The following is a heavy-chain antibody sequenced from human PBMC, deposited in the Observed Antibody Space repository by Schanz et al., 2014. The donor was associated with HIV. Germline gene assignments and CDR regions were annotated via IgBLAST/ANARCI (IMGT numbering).Heavy chain of an antibody. J-gene: IGHJ6*02. Sequence: EVQLLESGGGLVQPGGSLRLSCAASGFTFSSYAMSWVRQAPGKGLEWVSSISESGSRSYYADSVNGRFTISRDNSKNTLYLQINSLRIDDTAVYYCAKDGGSRGRRRGMDVWGQGTTVTVSS. CDR1: GFTFSSYA. V-gene: IGHV3-23*01. CDR3: AKDGGSRGRRRGMDV. D-gene: IGHD3-16*01. CDR2: ISESGSRS.